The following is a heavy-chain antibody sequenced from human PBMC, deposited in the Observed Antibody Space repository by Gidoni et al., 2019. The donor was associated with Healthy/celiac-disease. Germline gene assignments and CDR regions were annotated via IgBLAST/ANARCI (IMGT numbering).Heavy chain of an antibody. D-gene: IGHD3-22*01. Sequence: QLQLQESGPGLVKPSETLSLTCTVSGGSISSSSYYWGWIRQPPGKGLEWIGSIYYSGSTYYNPSLKSRVTISVDTSKNQFSLKLSSVTAADTAVYYCARPDSSGRELDAFDIWGQGTMVTVSS. J-gene: IGHJ3*02. V-gene: IGHV4-39*01. CDR2: IYYSGST. CDR3: ARPDSSGRELDAFDI. CDR1: GGSISSSSYY.